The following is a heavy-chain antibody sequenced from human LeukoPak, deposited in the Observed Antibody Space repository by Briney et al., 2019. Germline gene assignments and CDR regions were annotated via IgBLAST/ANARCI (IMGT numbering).Heavy chain of an antibody. J-gene: IGHJ3*02. Sequence: SVKVSCKASGGTFSSYAISWVRQAPGQGLEWMGRIIPIFGTANCAQKFQGRVTITTDESTSTAYMELSSLRSEDTAVYYCARDSDFRGYSYGYGENAFDIWGRGTMVTVSS. V-gene: IGHV1-69*05. CDR2: IIPIFGTA. D-gene: IGHD5-18*01. CDR1: GGTFSSYA. CDR3: ARDSDFRGYSYGYGENAFDI.